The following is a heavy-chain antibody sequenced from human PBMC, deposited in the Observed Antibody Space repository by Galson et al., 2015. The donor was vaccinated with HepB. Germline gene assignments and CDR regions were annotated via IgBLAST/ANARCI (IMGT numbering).Heavy chain of an antibody. CDR3: ARDRESSGWYRSNNDAFDI. Sequence: SVKVSCKASGYTFTGYYMHWVRQAPGQGLEWMGWINPNSGGTNYAQKFQGRVTMTRDTSISTAYMELRSLRSDDTAVYYCARDRESSGWYRSNNDAFDIWGQGTMVTVSS. J-gene: IGHJ3*02. V-gene: IGHV1-2*02. D-gene: IGHD6-19*01. CDR1: GYTFTGYY. CDR2: INPNSGGT.